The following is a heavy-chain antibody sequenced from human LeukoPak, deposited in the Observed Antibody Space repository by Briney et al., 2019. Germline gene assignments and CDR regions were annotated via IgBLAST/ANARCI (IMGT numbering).Heavy chain of an antibody. J-gene: IGHJ4*02. V-gene: IGHV4-39*07. CDR3: ARVVGVRGYFDY. D-gene: IGHD3-10*01. CDR2: IYYSGST. CDR1: GGSISSSSYY. Sequence: SSETLSLTCTVSGGSISSSSYYWGWIRQPPGKGLEWIGSIYYSGSTYYNPSLKSRVTISVDTSKNQFSLKLSSVTAADTAVYYCARVVGVRGYFDYWGQGTLVTVSS.